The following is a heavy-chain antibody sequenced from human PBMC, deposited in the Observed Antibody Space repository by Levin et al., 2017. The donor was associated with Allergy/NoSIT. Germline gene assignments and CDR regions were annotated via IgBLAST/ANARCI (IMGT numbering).Heavy chain of an antibody. CDR2: AYNSGST. D-gene: IGHD6-19*01. V-gene: IGHV4-59*08. Sequence: TGGSLRLSCTVSGVSVSTYYWTWIRQSPGKGLEWIGSAYNSGSTTYNPSLKSWITISMDTSKNHLSLQVTSMTAADTAVYHCAGAKQWLAYDMWGQGTLVTVSS. J-gene: IGHJ3*02. CDR1: GVSVSTYY. CDR3: AGAKQWLAYDM.